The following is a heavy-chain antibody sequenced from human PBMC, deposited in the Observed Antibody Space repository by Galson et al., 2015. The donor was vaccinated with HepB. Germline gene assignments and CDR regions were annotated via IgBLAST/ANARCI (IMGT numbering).Heavy chain of an antibody. J-gene: IGHJ3*02. CDR3: ARDRAPGYSSSGAFDI. Sequence: SLRLSCAASGFAFSSYSMNWVRQAPGKGLEWVSYITSSSSTIYYADSVKGRFTISRDNAKNSLYLQMNSLRAEDTAVYYRARDRAPGYSSSGAFDIWGQGTMVTVSS. V-gene: IGHV3-48*01. D-gene: IGHD6-6*01. CDR2: ITSSSSTI. CDR1: GFAFSSYS.